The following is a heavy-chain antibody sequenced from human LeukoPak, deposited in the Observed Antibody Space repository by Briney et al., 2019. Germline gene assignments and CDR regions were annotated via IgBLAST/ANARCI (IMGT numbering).Heavy chain of an antibody. CDR3: AGDRGYGDYSINY. J-gene: IGHJ4*02. D-gene: IGHD4-17*01. CDR1: GFTVSNNG. V-gene: IGHV3-23*01. Sequence: GGSLRLSCVASGFTVSNNGLSWFRQAPGKRLEWVSDISGVGNTYYAESVKGRFTFSRDNSKNTLYLQMNSLRAEDTAVYYCAGDRGYGDYSINYWGQGTLVTVSS. CDR2: ISGVGNT.